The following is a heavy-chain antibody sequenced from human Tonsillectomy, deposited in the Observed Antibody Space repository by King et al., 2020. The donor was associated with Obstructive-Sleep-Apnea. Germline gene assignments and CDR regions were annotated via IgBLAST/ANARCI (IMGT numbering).Heavy chain of an antibody. D-gene: IGHD1-1*01. Sequence: QLQESGPGLVRPSETLSLTCTVPGGSITNYYWGWIRQPPGKGLEWIGYISYSVITDYNPALRGRVTISVDTSKNQLSLRVTSVTAADTAEYFCARWNEGFDYWGQGTLVTVSS. J-gene: IGHJ4*02. CDR2: ISYSVIT. CDR1: GGSITNYY. V-gene: IGHV4-59*08. CDR3: ARWNEGFDY.